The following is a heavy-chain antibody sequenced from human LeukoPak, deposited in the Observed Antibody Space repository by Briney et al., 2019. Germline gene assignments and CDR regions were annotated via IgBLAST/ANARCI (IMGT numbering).Heavy chain of an antibody. V-gene: IGHV4-38-2*02. CDR2: IYHNGDT. CDR3: ARGGGLRWLYYYMDV. D-gene: IGHD3-16*01. Sequence: SDTLSLTCTVSASSISSGYFWGWIRQPPGEGLEWIGSIYHNGDTYYTPSLKSRVSISVDTSKNQFSLKLSSVTAADTSVYFCARGGGLRWLYYYMDVWGRGTTVTVSS. CDR1: ASSISSGYF. J-gene: IGHJ6*03.